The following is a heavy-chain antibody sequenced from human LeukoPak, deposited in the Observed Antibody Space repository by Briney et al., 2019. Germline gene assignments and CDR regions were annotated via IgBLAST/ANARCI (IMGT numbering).Heavy chain of an antibody. D-gene: IGHD6-13*01. J-gene: IGHJ4*02. CDR3: ARAAAGPFDY. CDR1: GYSISSGYY. CDR2: IYHSGST. Sequence: PSETLSLTCTVSGYSISSGYYWGWIRQPPGKGLEWIGSIYHSGSTYYNPSLKSRVTISVDTSKNQFSLKLSSVTAADTAVYYCARAAAGPFDYWGQGTLVAVSS. V-gene: IGHV4-38-2*02.